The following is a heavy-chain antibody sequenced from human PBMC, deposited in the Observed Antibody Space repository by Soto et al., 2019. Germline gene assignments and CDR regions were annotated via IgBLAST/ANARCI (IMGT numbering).Heavy chain of an antibody. J-gene: IGHJ5*02. CDR2: ISAYNGNT. Sequence: ASVKVSCKASGYTFTSYGISWVRQAPGQGLEWMGWISAYNGNTNYAQKLQGRVTMTTDTSTSTAYMELRSLRSDETAVYYCARVTDVLLWFGEINWFDPWGQGTLVTVSS. D-gene: IGHD3-10*01. CDR3: ARVTDVLLWFGEINWFDP. V-gene: IGHV1-18*01. CDR1: GYTFTSYG.